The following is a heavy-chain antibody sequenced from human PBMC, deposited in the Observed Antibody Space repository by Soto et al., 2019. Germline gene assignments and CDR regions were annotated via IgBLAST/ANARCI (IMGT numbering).Heavy chain of an antibody. J-gene: IGHJ4*02. CDR1: GFMFSAYA. Sequence: EVHLLESGGGLVQPGGSLRLSCAASGFMFSAYAMHWVRQAPGQGLEWVSSMSGTSDDTYYADSVKGRFTVSRDSSKDTLYLHLNSLRAEDTALYFCAREDGGRPFDYWGQGTLVIVSS. D-gene: IGHD1-26*01. V-gene: IGHV3-23*01. CDR3: AREDGGRPFDY. CDR2: MSGTSDDT.